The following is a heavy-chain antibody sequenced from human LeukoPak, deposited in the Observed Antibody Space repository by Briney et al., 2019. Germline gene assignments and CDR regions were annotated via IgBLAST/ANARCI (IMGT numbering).Heavy chain of an antibody. V-gene: IGHV4-39*07. CDR2: IYYSGNT. J-gene: IGHJ4*02. Sequence: PSETLSLTCTVSGGSISSNLYYWVWIRQPPGKGLEWIATIYYSGNTYYNPSLKSRVTISVDTSKNQFSLKLSSVTAADTAVYYCARVGEYGYCSGGSCFSPYDSWGQGTLVTVSS. CDR3: ARVGEYGYCSGGSCFSPYDS. D-gene: IGHD2-15*01. CDR1: GGSISSNLYY.